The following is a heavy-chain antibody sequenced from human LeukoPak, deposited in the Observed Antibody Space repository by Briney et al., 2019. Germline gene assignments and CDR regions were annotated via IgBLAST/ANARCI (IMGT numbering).Heavy chain of an antibody. CDR2: ISWNSGST. Sequence: GRSLRLSCEASGFTFDDYAMHWVRQAPGKGLEWVSGISWNSGSTGYADSVKGRFTISRDNAKNSLYLQMNSLRAEDTALYYCAKDHRYDSSGSFDYWGQGTLVTVSS. V-gene: IGHV3-9*01. J-gene: IGHJ4*02. CDR1: GFTFDDYA. CDR3: AKDHRYDSSGSFDY. D-gene: IGHD3-22*01.